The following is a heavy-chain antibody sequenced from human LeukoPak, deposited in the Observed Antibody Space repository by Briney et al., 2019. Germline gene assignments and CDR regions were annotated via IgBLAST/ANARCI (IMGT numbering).Heavy chain of an antibody. CDR3: AREGEYYDILTGYSSNWFDP. V-gene: IGHV4-31*03. D-gene: IGHD3-9*01. CDR1: GGSISSGGYY. CDR2: IYYSGST. Sequence: PSETLSLTCTVSGGSISSGGYYWSWIRQHPGKGLEWIGYIYYSGSTYYNPSLKSRVTISVDTSKNQFFLKLSSVTAADTAVYYCAREGEYYDILTGYSSNWFDPWGQGTLVTVSS. J-gene: IGHJ5*02.